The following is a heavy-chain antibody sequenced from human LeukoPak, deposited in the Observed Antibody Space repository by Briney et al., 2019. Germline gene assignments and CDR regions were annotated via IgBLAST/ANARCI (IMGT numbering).Heavy chain of an antibody. CDR1: GFTVSSNY. V-gene: IGHV3-53*01. CDR2: IYNGGST. Sequence: GGSLRLSCAASGFTVSSNYMSWVRQAPGKGLEWVSVIYNGGSTYYADSVKGRFTISRDNSKNTLYLQMNSLRAEDTAVYYCARRAVGNSYYYSMDVWGKGTTVTVSS. CDR3: ARRAVGNSYYYSMDV. D-gene: IGHD6-19*01. J-gene: IGHJ6*03.